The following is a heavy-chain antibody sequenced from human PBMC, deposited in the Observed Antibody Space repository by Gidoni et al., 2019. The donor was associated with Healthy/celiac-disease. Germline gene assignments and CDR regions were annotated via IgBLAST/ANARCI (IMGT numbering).Heavy chain of an antibody. CDR1: GFTFSSYG. J-gene: IGHJ3*02. D-gene: IGHD1-1*01. CDR3: AKGVAEPYNDAFDI. V-gene: IGHV3-23*01. Sequence: EVQLLESGGGLVQPGGSLSLSCEASGFTFSSYGMSWVRQDPGKVLECVSASSGSGGSTYYADSVKCLFTISRDNSKNTLYLQMNSLRAEDTAVYYCAKGVAEPYNDAFDIWGQGTMVTVSS. CDR2: SSGSGGST.